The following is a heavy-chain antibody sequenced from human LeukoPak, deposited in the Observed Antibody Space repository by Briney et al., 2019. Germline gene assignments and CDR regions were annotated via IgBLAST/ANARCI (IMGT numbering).Heavy chain of an antibody. CDR1: DGSISSYY. J-gene: IGHJ3*02. CDR2: IYYSGST. Sequence: SETLSPTCTVSDGSISSYYWSWIRQPPGKGLEWIGYIYYSGSTNYNPSLKSRVTISVDTSKNQFSLKLSSVTAADTAVYYCARNRMATIVHDAYDIWGQGTMVTVSS. D-gene: IGHD5-24*01. CDR3: ARNRMATIVHDAYDI. V-gene: IGHV4-59*01.